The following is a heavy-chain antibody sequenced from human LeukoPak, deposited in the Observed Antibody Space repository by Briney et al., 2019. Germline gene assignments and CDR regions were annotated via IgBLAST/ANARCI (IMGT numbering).Heavy chain of an antibody. V-gene: IGHV1-18*01. CDR3: QRITIFGVVIDFDY. CDR2: ISVNNGNP. Sequence: ASVTVSCRASGFAFDHYGISWVRQAPGRGLESMGWISVNNGNPHYPKKFQGRVTMTTDTSTSTAYMEVRGLRADDTAVYYCQRITIFGVVIDFDYWGQGTLVAVSS. J-gene: IGHJ4*02. D-gene: IGHD3-3*01. CDR1: GFAFDHYG.